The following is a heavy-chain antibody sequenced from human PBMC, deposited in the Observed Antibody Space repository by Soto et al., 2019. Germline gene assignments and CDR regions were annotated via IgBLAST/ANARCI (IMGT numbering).Heavy chain of an antibody. V-gene: IGHV3-7*01. J-gene: IGHJ3*02. D-gene: IGHD2-2*01. Sequence: EVQLVESGGGLVQPGGSLRLSCAAYGFTFSSYWMSWVRQAPGKGLEWVANIKQDVSEKYYVDSVKGRFTISRDNAKNSMYLQMNSLRAENTAVYYRARSTGYCSSTSCRLAFDIWGQGTMVTVSS. CDR2: IKQDVSEK. CDR3: ARSTGYCSSTSCRLAFDI. CDR1: GFTFSSYW.